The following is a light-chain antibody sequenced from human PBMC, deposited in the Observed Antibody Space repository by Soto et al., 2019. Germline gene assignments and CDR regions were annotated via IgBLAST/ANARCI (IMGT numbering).Light chain of an antibody. CDR2: GNS. J-gene: IGLJ2*01. V-gene: IGLV1-40*01. CDR3: QSYDSSLSVVV. CDR1: SPNIGAGYD. Sequence: QAVVTQPPSVSGAPGQRVTISCTGSSPNIGAGYDVHWYQQLPGTAPKLLIYGNSNRPSGVPDRFSGSKSGTSASLAITGLQAEDEADYYCQSYDSSLSVVVFGGGTKLTVL.